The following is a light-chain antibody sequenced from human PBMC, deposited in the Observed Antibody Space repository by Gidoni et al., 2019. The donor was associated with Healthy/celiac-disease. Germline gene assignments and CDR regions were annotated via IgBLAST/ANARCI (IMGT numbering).Light chain of an antibody. CDR1: QSVSSSY. V-gene: IGKV3-20*01. J-gene: IGKJ3*01. CDR3: QQYGSSPFT. CDR2: GAS. Sequence: EFVLTQSPGTLSLSPGERATLSCRASQSVSSSYLAWYQQKPGQAPRLLIYGASSRATGIPDRFSGSGSGTDFTLTISRLEPEDFAVYYCQQYGSSPFTFGPXTKVDIK.